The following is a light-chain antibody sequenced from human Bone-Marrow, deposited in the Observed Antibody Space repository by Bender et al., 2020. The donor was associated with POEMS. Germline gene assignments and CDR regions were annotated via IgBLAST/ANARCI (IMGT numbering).Light chain of an antibody. J-gene: IGLJ1*01. V-gene: IGLV3-19*01. CDR1: SLRHYS. Sequence: SSDLTQDPNVSVALGQTVRITCQGDSLRHYSPNWYQQRPGQAPRLVLYGQNNRPSGIPDRFSGSRSGDTASLTITGLQAEDEADYYCCSYVGVGFFGSGTRVTV. CDR2: GQN. CDR3: CSYVGVGF.